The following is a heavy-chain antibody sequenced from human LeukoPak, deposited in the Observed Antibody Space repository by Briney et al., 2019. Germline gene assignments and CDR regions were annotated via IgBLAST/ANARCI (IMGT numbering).Heavy chain of an antibody. CDR1: GGSISSYY. CDR2: IYYSGST. D-gene: IGHD6-19*01. CDR3: ARDRWGTVAAPFDY. Sequence: PSETLSLTCAVSGGSISSYYWSWIRQPPGKGLEWIGYIYYSGSTNYNPSLKSRVTISVDTSKSQFFLKLSSVTAADTAVYYCARDRWGTVAAPFDYWGQGTLVTVSS. V-gene: IGHV4-59*01. J-gene: IGHJ4*02.